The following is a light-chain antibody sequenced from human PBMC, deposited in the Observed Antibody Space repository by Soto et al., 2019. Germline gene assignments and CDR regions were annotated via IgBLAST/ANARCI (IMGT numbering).Light chain of an antibody. J-gene: IGLJ1*01. V-gene: IGLV1-40*01. CDR3: QSYDSSLSGSV. Sequence: QSVLTQPPSVSGAPGQRVTISCTGSISNIGARYDVHWYQQLPGTAPKLLIYGNNNRPSGVPGRFSGSKSGTSASLAITGLQADDEADYYCQSYDSSLSGSVFGSGTKVTVL. CDR2: GNN. CDR1: ISNIGARYD.